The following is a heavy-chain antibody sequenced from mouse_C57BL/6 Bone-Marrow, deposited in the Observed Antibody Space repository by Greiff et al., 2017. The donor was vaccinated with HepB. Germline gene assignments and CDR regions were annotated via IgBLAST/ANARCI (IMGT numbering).Heavy chain of an antibody. CDR2: IDPNSGGT. CDR1: GYTFTSYW. J-gene: IGHJ4*01. Sequence: QVQLQQPGAELVKPGASVQLSCKASGYTFTSYWMHWVKQRPGRGLEWIGRIDPNSGGTKYNEKFKSKATLTVDKPSSTAYMQLSSLTSEDSAVYYCASQFITTVVAEAMDYWGQGTSVTVSS. CDR3: ASQFITTVVAEAMDY. D-gene: IGHD1-1*01. V-gene: IGHV1-72*01.